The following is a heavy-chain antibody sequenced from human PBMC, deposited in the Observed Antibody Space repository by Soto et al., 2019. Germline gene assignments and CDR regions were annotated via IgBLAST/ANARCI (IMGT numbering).Heavy chain of an antibody. CDR2: LYYSGST. V-gene: IGHV4-39*01. D-gene: IGHD3-3*01. CDR1: GGSINSSYY. Sequence: SETQSLTCTVSGGSINSSYYWGWIRQPPGKGLEWIGTLYYSGSTHYNPPLMSRVTISANTSKNQFSLKLSSVTAADTALYYCARLVTIFGVVIRMDVWGQGTTVTVSS. CDR3: ARLVTIFGVVIRMDV. J-gene: IGHJ6*02.